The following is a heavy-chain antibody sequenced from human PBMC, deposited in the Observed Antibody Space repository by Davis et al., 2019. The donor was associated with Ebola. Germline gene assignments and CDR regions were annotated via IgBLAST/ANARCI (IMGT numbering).Heavy chain of an antibody. J-gene: IGHJ6*02. D-gene: IGHD2-21*02. CDR3: AKDLTAATFYAFDGMDV. CDR2: ISADGDAT. V-gene: IGHV3-43*02. CDR1: GFSFGDYG. Sequence: GESLKISCAASGFSFGDYGMHWVRQSRGKGLEWVSLISADGDATYSADSVKGRFTISRDNSNKSLYLQMNSLRTEDSAFYYCAKDLTAATFYAFDGMDVWGQGTTVTVSS.